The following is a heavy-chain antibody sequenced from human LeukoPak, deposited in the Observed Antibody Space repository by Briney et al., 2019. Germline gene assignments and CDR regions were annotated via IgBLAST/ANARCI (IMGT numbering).Heavy chain of an antibody. CDR3: ARQGSSSSWQDAFDI. CDR1: GYSFTSYW. Sequence: GESLKIFCKGSGYSFTSYWIGWVRQMPGKGLEWMGIIYPGDSDTRYSPSFQGQVTISADKSISTAYLQWSSLKASDTAMYYCARQGSSSSWQDAFDIWGQGTMVTVSS. V-gene: IGHV5-51*01. CDR2: IYPGDSDT. D-gene: IGHD6-13*01. J-gene: IGHJ3*02.